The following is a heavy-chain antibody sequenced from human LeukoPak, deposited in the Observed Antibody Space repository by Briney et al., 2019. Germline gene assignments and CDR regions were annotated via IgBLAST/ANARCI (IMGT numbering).Heavy chain of an antibody. CDR2: ISYDGSNK. CDR3: AKTDYGSLDY. CDR1: GFTFSSYA. Sequence: GGSLRLSCAASGFTFSSYAMHWVRQAPGKGLEWVAVISYDGSNKYYADSVKGRFTISRDNSKNTLYLQMNSLRAEDTAVYYCAKTDYGSLDYWGQGTLVTVSS. D-gene: IGHD3-10*01. J-gene: IGHJ4*02. V-gene: IGHV3-30-3*01.